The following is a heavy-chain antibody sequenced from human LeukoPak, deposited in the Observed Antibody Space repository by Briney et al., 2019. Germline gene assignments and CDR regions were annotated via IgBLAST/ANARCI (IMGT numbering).Heavy chain of an antibody. CDR3: AREGFGELLSLDY. CDR2: ISGSGGST. D-gene: IGHD3-10*01. Sequence: PGGSLRLSCAASGFTFSSYAMSWVRQAPGKGLEWVSAISGSGGSTYYADSVKGRFTISRDNSKNTLYLQVNSLRAEDTAVYYCAREGFGELLSLDYWGQGTLVTVSS. V-gene: IGHV3-23*01. J-gene: IGHJ4*02. CDR1: GFTFSSYA.